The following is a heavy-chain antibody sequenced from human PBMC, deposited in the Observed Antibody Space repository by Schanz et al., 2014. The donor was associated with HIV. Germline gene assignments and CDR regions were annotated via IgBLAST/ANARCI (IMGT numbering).Heavy chain of an antibody. CDR1: GFTFSSYG. D-gene: IGHD6-6*01. CDR3: ASTEYPYTTSSDYYYGMDV. Sequence: QVELVESGGGVVQPGRSLRLSCAASGFTFSSYGMHWVRQAPGKGLEWGALIWYDGSNKYYADSVKGRFTISRDNSKNTLYLQMNSLRAEDTAVYYCASTEYPYTTSSDYYYGMDVWGQGTTVTVSS. V-gene: IGHV3-33*01. J-gene: IGHJ6*02. CDR2: IWYDGSNK.